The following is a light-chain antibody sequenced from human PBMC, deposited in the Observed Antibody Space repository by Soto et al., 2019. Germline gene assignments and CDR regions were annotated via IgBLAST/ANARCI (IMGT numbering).Light chain of an antibody. CDR2: GVT. V-gene: IGLV2-14*01. J-gene: IGLJ1*01. CDR3: FSHRSGDSHV. Sequence: QSALTQPASVSGSPGQSITISCTGTSSDIGAYNYVSWYQQYPGKAPKLMIYGVTNRPSGVSNRFSGSKTGNTASLTISGLQAEDDADYYCFSHRSGDSHVFGTGTKVTFL. CDR1: SSDIGAYNY.